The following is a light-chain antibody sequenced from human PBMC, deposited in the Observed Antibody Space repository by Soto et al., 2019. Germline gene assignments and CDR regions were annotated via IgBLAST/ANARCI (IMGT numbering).Light chain of an antibody. CDR1: SSDVRTYNY. Sequence: QSALTQPRSVSGSPGESVTISCTGTSSDVRTYNYVSWYQQQPDKAPKLVIYDVTERPSGVPDRFSGSKSDNTASLTISGLQAEDEADYYCCSYAGTFTFVFGTGT. CDR3: CSYAGTFTFV. CDR2: DVT. J-gene: IGLJ1*01. V-gene: IGLV2-11*01.